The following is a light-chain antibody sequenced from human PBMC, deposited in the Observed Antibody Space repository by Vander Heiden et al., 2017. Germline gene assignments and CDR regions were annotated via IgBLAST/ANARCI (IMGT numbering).Light chain of an antibody. CDR2: WAS. CDR1: QSVLYSTNNKNF. Sequence: DIVLTHSPHSLSVSLCERAPIYCKSSQSVLYSTNNKNFVAWYQKKPGQPPKLLIYWASTRESGVPERCSGSGSGKDFTLTISRLQAEDVAVYYWQQYYSTITFGQGTRVEIK. CDR3: QQYYSTIT. V-gene: IGKV4-1*01. J-gene: IGKJ5*01.